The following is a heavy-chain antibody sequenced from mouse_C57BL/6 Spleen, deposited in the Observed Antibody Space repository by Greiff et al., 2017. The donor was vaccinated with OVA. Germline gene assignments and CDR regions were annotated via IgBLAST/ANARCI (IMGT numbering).Heavy chain of an antibody. CDR1: GYSITSGYY. D-gene: IGHD1-1*01. V-gene: IGHV3-6*01. CDR3: ARGITTVAHYIDY. Sequence: DVQLQESGPGLVKPSQSLSLTCSVTGYSITSGYYWHWIRKFPGNQLEWMGFISYAGSNHYNPSLKNRISITRDTAKNQFFLKLNSVTTEYTATYYWARGITTVAHYIDYWGQGTTLTVSS. J-gene: IGHJ2*01. CDR2: ISYAGSN.